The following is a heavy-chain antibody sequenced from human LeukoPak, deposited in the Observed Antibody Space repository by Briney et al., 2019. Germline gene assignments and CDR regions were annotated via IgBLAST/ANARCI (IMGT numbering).Heavy chain of an antibody. Sequence: SETLSLTCTVSGGSIGSYYWSWIRQPPGKGLEWIGFIYVSGSTNYNPYLKSRLTISQDTSKNQFSLKLSSVTAADTAVYYCARQRDYADYLDAFDIWGQGTMVTVSS. CDR3: ARQRDYADYLDAFDI. V-gene: IGHV4-59*08. CDR2: IYVSGST. D-gene: IGHD4-17*01. CDR1: GGSIGSYY. J-gene: IGHJ3*02.